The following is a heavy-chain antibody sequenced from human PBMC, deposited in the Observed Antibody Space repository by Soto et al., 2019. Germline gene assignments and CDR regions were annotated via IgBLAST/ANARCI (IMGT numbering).Heavy chain of an antibody. CDR2: ISGSGGST. V-gene: IGHV3-23*01. Sequence: GGSLRLSCAASGFTFSSYAMSWVRQAPGKGLEWVSAISGSGGSTYYADSVKGRFTISRDNSKNTLYLQMNSLRAEDTAVYYCAKSSLADIVAREYYYYGMDVWGQGTTVTVSS. CDR3: AKSSLADIVAREYYYYGMDV. D-gene: IGHD5-12*01. J-gene: IGHJ6*02. CDR1: GFTFSSYA.